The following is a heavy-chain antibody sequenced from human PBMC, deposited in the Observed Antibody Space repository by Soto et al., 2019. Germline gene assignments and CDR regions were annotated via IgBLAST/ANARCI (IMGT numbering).Heavy chain of an antibody. Sequence: QVQLVQSGAEVKTPGSSVKVSCKASGGTFSSYAISWVRQAPGQGLEWMGGIIPIFGTANYAQKFQGRVTITAEGSTRTGYMELSSLRSEDTAVYYCARGSGTVLGVVIPQNGMDVWGQGSTVTVSS. V-gene: IGHV1-69*01. D-gene: IGHD3-3*01. CDR1: GGTFSSYA. J-gene: IGHJ6*02. CDR2: IIPIFGTA. CDR3: ARGSGTVLGVVIPQNGMDV.